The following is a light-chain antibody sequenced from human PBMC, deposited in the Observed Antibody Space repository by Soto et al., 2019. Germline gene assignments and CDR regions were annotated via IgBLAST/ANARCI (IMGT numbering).Light chain of an antibody. J-gene: IGLJ2*01. V-gene: IGLV2-14*01. Sequence: QSALTQPASVSGSPGQSITISCTGTSSDVGGYNYVSWYQQHPGKAPKLMIYEVSNRPSGVSNRFSGSKSGNTASLTISGLQAEDEADYYCSSYXXXXTSVVFGGGTKLTVL. CDR2: EVS. CDR3: SSYXXXXTSVV. CDR1: SSDVGGYNY.